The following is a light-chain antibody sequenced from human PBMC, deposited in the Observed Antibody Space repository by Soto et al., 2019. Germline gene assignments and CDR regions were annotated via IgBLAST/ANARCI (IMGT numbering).Light chain of an antibody. CDR2: GAS. J-gene: IGKJ2*01. Sequence: EIVLTQSPGTVSLSPGERATLSCRASQSVSSSNLAWYRQKPGQAPSLLIFGASNRATGIPDRFSGSGSGTEFTLTISRLEPEDCAVYYCLRYGDSPPAYTFGQGTKLEIK. V-gene: IGKV3-20*01. CDR1: QSVSSSN. CDR3: LRYGDSPPAYT.